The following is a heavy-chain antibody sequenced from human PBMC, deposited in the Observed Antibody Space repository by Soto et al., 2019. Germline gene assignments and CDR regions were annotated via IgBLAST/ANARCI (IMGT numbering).Heavy chain of an antibody. CDR1: GFTFSSYA. Sequence: GSLRLSCAASGFTFSSYAMSWVRQAPGKGLEWVSAISGSGGSTYYADSVKGRFTISRDNSKNTLYLQMNSLRAEDTAVYYCAKGPESSSGWDKWGQGNLVTVSS. J-gene: IGHJ4*02. CDR3: AKGPESSSGWDK. V-gene: IGHV3-23*01. CDR2: ISGSGGST. D-gene: IGHD6-19*01.